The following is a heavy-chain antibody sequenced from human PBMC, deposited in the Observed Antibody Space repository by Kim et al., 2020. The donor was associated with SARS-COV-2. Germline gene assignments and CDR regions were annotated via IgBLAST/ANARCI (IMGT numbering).Heavy chain of an antibody. Sequence: GGSLRLSCAASGFTFSSYSMNWVRQAPGKGLEWVSYISSSSSTIYYADSVKGRFTISRDNAKNSLYLQMNSLRDEDTAVYYCASGILRFNYYYYGMDVWGQGTTVTVSS. V-gene: IGHV3-48*02. CDR1: GFTFSSYS. CDR3: ASGILRFNYYYYGMDV. J-gene: IGHJ6*02. D-gene: IGHD3-3*01. CDR2: ISSSSSTI.